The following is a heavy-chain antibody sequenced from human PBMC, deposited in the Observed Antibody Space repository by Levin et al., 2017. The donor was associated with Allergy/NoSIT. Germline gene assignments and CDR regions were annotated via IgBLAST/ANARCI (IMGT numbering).Heavy chain of an antibody. CDR2: ISYDGSNK. CDR3: ARARGPLGYCSGGGCLRYGMDR. D-gene: IGHD2-15*01. J-gene: IGHJ6*02. Sequence: GGSLRLSCAASGFTFSTYPMHWVRQGPGKGLEWVAVISYDGSNKYYADSVKGRFAISRDNFRNTLYLQMSSLRTEDTTVYYCARARGPLGYCSGGGCLRYGMDRWGQGTTVTVSS. V-gene: IGHV3-30*15. CDR1: GFTFSTYP.